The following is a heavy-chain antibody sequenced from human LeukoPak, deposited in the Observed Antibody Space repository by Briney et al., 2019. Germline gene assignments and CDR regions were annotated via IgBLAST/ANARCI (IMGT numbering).Heavy chain of an antibody. CDR1: GGSISSNNW. D-gene: IGHD3-22*01. J-gene: IGHJ4*02. Sequence: PSGTLSLTCAVSGGSISSNNWWSWVRQPPEKGLEWIGEIYHSGSTNYNSSLKSRVTISVDKSKNQFSLKLSSVTAADTAVYYCARLYYYDSSGYYYVGLPDYWGQGTLVTVSS. CDR2: IYHSGST. V-gene: IGHV4-4*02. CDR3: ARLYYYDSSGYYYVGLPDY.